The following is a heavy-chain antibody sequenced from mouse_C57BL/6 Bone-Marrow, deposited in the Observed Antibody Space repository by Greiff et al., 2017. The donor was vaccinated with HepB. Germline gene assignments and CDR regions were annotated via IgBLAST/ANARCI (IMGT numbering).Heavy chain of an antibody. Sequence: QVQLPQSGAELVRPGASVQLSCKASGYTFTDYYINWVKQRPGQGLEWIARIYPGSGNTYYNEKFKGKATLTAEKSSSTAYMQLSSLTSEDSAVYFCASEVITTEWYFDVWGTGTTVTVSS. CDR2: IYPGSGNT. CDR3: ASEVITTEWYFDV. D-gene: IGHD1-1*01. CDR1: GYTFTDYY. J-gene: IGHJ1*03. V-gene: IGHV1-76*01.